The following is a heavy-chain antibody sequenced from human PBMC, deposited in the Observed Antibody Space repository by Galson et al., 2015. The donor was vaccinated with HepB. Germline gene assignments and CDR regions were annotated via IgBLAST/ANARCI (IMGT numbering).Heavy chain of an antibody. J-gene: IGHJ3*02. Sequence: SLRLSCAASRFTFTAYSMNWVRQAPGKGLEWVSSISSSANYIYYADTVEGRFTISRDNAKNSLYLRMNSLRAEDTAVYYCARAAAAINQGQKIVFDIWGQGTMVTVSS. D-gene: IGHD2-2*02. CDR2: ISSSANYI. CDR3: ARAAAAINQGQKIVFDI. CDR1: RFTFTAYS. V-gene: IGHV3-21*01.